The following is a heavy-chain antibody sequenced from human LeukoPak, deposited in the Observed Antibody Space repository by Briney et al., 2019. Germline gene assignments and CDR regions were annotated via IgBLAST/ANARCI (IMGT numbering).Heavy chain of an antibody. V-gene: IGHV3-23*01. CDR1: GFTFSSYA. CDR3: AKDRHSSGYYDDAFDI. Sequence: GGSLRISCAASGFTFSSYAMSWVRQAPGKGLEWVSAISGSGGSTYYADSVKGRFTISRDNSKNTLYLQQNSLRAEDTSVYYCAKDRHSSGYYDDAFDIWGQGTMVTVSS. CDR2: ISGSGGST. J-gene: IGHJ3*02. D-gene: IGHD3-22*01.